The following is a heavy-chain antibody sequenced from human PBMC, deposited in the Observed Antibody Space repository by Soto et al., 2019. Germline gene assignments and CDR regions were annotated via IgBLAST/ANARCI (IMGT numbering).Heavy chain of an antibody. CDR3: ARILRVGATTRYYFDY. J-gene: IGHJ4*02. CDR2: IFSNDEK. V-gene: IGHV2-26*01. CDR1: GFSHSNARMG. Sequence: QVTLKESGPVLVKPTETLTLTCTVSGFSHSNARMGVSWIRQRPGQALEWLAHIFSNDEKSYSTSLKSRLTISKDTSKSQVVLTMTNMDPVDTATYYCARILRVGATTRYYFDYWGQGTLVTVSS. D-gene: IGHD1-26*01.